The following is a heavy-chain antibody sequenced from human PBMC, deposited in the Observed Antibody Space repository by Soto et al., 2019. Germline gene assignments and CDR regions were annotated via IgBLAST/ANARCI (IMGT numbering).Heavy chain of an antibody. V-gene: IGHV1-69*02. D-gene: IGHD3-10*01. CDR3: AIRYGSGSYYFDY. CDR2: IIPILGIA. CDR1: GGTFSSYT. Sequence: SVKVSCKASGGTFSSYTISWVRQAPGQGLEWMGRIIPILGIANYAQKFQGRVTITADKSTSTAYMELSSLRSDDTAVYYCAIRYGSGSYYFDYWGQGTLVTVSS. J-gene: IGHJ4*02.